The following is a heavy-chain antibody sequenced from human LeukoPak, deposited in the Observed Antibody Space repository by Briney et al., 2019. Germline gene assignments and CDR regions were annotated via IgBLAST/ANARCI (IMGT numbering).Heavy chain of an antibody. D-gene: IGHD6-19*01. CDR2: INWNGGST. V-gene: IGHV3-20*04. CDR3: ARLGPAGSGWYGGYFDY. Sequence: GGSLRLSCAASGFTFDDYGMGWVRQAPGKGLEWVSGINWNGGSTGYADSVKGRFTISRDNAKNSLYLQMNSLRAEDTALYYCARLGPAGSGWYGGYFDYWGQGTLVTVSS. J-gene: IGHJ4*02. CDR1: GFTFDDYG.